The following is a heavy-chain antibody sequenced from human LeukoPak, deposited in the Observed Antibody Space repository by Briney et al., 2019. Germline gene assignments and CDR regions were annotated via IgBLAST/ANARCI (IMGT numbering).Heavy chain of an antibody. CDR1: GFTFSSYA. J-gene: IGHJ4*02. D-gene: IGHD3-10*01. V-gene: IGHV3-23*01. CDR2: ISVTTAIT. CDR3: AKQGPGSYEYFDY. Sequence: GGSLRLSCAASGFTFSSYAMSWVRQAPGKGLEWVSTISVTTAITYYADSVKGRFTFSRDNSKNTLYLQMNSLRAEDTAVYYCAKQGPGSYEYFDYWGQGTLVTVSS.